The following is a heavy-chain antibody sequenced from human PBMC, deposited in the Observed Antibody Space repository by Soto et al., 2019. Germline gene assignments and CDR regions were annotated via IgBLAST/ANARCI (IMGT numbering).Heavy chain of an antibody. Sequence: QLQLQESGPGLVKPSETLSLTCTVSGGSISSSSYYWGWIRQPPGKGLEWIGSIYYSGSTYYNPSLKSRVTISVDTSKNQFSLKLSSVTAADTAVYYCARRDSGIKATVAGDYYYGMDVWGQGTTVTVSS. V-gene: IGHV4-39*01. D-gene: IGHD4-17*01. CDR1: GGSISSSSYY. CDR2: IYYSGST. J-gene: IGHJ6*02. CDR3: ARRDSGIKATVAGDYYYGMDV.